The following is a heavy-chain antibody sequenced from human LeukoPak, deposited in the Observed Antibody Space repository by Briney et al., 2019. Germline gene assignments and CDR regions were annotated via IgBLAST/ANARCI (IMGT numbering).Heavy chain of an antibody. CDR2: IIPIFGTA. J-gene: IGHJ3*02. CDR1: GGTFSSYA. D-gene: IGHD1-26*01. Sequence: ASVKVSCKASGGTFSSYAISWVRQTPGQGLEWMGGIIPIFGTANYAQKFQGRVTITTDESTSTAYMELSSLRSEDTAVYYCEGLPTQGRTTVGANTGDAFDIWGQGTMVTVSS. V-gene: IGHV1-69*05. CDR3: EGLPTQGRTTVGANTGDAFDI.